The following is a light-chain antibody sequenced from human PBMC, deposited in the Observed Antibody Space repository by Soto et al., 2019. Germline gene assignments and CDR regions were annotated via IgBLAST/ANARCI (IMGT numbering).Light chain of an antibody. Sequence: EIVLTQSPGTLSLSPGERATLSCRASQSVSSYLAWYQQKPGQAPRLLIYDASNRATGIPARFSGSGSGTDFTLTISSLEPEDFAVYYCQQRSNWPPPLTFGSGTNVDIK. CDR1: QSVSSY. V-gene: IGKV3-11*01. CDR3: QQRSNWPPPLT. J-gene: IGKJ3*01. CDR2: DAS.